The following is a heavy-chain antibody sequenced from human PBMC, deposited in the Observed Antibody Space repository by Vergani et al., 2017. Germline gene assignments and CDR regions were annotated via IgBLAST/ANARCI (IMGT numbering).Heavy chain of an antibody. CDR1: GFTFSSYA. Sequence: EVQLLESGGGLVQPGGSLRLSCAASGFTFSSYAMSWVRQAPGKGLEWVSAISVSGGSTYYADSVKGRFTISRDNSKNTLYLQMNSLRAEDTAVYYCEKIQVGQYYFDYWGQGTLVTVSS. CDR2: ISVSGGST. V-gene: IGHV3-23*01. J-gene: IGHJ4*02. CDR3: EKIQVGQYYFDY. D-gene: IGHD2-2*01.